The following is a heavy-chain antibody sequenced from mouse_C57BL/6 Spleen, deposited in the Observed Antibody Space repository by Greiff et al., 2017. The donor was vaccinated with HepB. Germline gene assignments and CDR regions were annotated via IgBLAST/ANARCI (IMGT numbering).Heavy chain of an antibody. CDR1: GFTFSDYY. Sequence: EVKLMESGGGLVQPGGSLKLSCAASGFTFSDYYMYWVRQTPEKRLEWVAYISNGGGSTYYPDTVKGRFTISRDNAKNTLYLQMSRLKSEDTAMYYCARQRYSNLYYAMDYWGQGTSVTVSS. J-gene: IGHJ4*01. V-gene: IGHV5-12*01. CDR3: ARQRYSNLYYAMDY. CDR2: ISNGGGST. D-gene: IGHD2-5*01.